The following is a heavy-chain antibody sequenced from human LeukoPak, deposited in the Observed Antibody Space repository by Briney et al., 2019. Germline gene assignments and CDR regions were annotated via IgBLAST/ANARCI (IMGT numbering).Heavy chain of an antibody. CDR1: GGSISSYY. D-gene: IGHD3-22*01. CDR3: ARGTYYQYNWFDP. V-gene: IGHV4-59*01. Sequence: SETLSLTCTVSGGSISSYYWSWIRQPPGKGREGIGYIYYSGSTNYNPSLKSRVTVSVDTSKNQFSLKLSSVTAADTAVYYCARGTYYQYNWFDPWGQGTLVTVSS. J-gene: IGHJ5*02. CDR2: IYYSGST.